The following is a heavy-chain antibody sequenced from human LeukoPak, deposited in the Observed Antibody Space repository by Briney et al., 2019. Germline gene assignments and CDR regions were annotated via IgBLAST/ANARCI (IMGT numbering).Heavy chain of an antibody. CDR3: ARGATKQWLFSWFDP. CDR1: GYTFTSYD. V-gene: IGHV1-8*01. Sequence: ASVKVSCRASGYTFTSYDINWVRQATGQGLEWMRWMNPNSGNTGYAQKFQGRVTMTRNTSISTAYMELSSLRSEDTAVYYCARGATKQWLFSWFDPWGQGTLVTVSS. J-gene: IGHJ5*02. CDR2: MNPNSGNT. D-gene: IGHD6-19*01.